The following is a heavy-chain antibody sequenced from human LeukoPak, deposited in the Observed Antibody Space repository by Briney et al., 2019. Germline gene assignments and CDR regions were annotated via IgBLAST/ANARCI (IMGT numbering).Heavy chain of an antibody. J-gene: IGHJ6*02. CDR2: ISSSSSYI. Sequence: GGSLRLSCAASGFTFSDYYMSWIRQAPGKGLEWVSSISSSSSYIYYADSVKGRFTISRDNAKNSLYLQMNSLRAEDTAVYYCARVGGSGATGYYGMDVWGQGTTVTLSS. V-gene: IGHV3-11*06. D-gene: IGHD1-26*01. CDR3: ARVGGSGATGYYGMDV. CDR1: GFTFSDYY.